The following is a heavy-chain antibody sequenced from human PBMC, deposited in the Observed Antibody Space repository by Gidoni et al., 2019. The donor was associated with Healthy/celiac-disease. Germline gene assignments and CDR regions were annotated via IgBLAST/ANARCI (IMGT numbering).Heavy chain of an antibody. CDR1: GFTFSSYA. V-gene: IGHV3-30-3*01. J-gene: IGHJ6*02. D-gene: IGHD2-2*01. Sequence: QGQLVEAGGGLVQPGRALRLACAASGFTFSSYAMHWVRQAPGTGLEWVAFISYDGSNKYYADSVKGRFTISRDNSKNTLYLQMNSLRAEDTAVYYCARVVPAATYGMAVWGQGTTVTVSS. CDR2: ISYDGSNK. CDR3: ARVVPAATYGMAV.